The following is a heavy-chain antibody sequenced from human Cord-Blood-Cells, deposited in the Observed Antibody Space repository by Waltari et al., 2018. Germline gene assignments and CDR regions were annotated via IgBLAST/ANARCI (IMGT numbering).Heavy chain of an antibody. CDR2: ISYSGGT. CDR3: AILPRIAVAGTDYYYYMDV. CDR1: GGSISSSSYY. Sequence: QLQLQESGPGLVKPSETLSLTCTVSGGSISSSSYYWGWIRQPPGKGLEWIGSISYSGGTYPNPSHKSRVTESVDTSKNQFSLRLSSVTAADTAVYYCAILPRIAVAGTDYYYYMDVWGKGTTVTVSS. V-gene: IGHV4-39*07. D-gene: IGHD6-19*01. J-gene: IGHJ6*03.